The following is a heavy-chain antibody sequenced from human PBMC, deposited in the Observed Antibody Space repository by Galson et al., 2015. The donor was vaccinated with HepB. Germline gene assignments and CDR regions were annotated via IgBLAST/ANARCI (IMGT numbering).Heavy chain of an antibody. Sequence: SLRLSCAASGFTFSSYAMHWVRQAPGKGLEWVAVISYDGSNKYYADSVKGRFTISRDNSKNTLYLQMNSLRAEDTAVYYCARGLVGPYYYGMDVWGLGTTVTVSS. V-gene: IGHV3-30*04. CDR1: GFTFSSYA. D-gene: IGHD1-26*01. J-gene: IGHJ6*02. CDR3: ARGLVGPYYYGMDV. CDR2: ISYDGSNK.